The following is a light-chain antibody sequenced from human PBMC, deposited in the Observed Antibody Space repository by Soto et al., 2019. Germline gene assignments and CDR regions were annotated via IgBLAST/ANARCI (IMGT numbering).Light chain of an antibody. V-gene: IGKV1-33*01. CDR1: QDMSNY. Sequence: DIQMTQSPSSLSASVGDRVTITCQASQDMSNYLNWYQQKPGKAPKLLIYDASNLETGVRSRFSGSGSGTDFTFTISSLQPEDIATYYCQQYDNLPPFTFGPGTKVDIK. CDR2: DAS. CDR3: QQYDNLPPFT. J-gene: IGKJ3*01.